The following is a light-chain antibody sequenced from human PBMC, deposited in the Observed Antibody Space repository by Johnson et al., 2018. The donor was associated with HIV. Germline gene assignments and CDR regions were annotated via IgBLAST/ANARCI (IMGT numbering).Light chain of an antibody. V-gene: IGLV1-51*02. CDR1: SSNIGNNY. J-gene: IGLJ1*01. CDR2: ENN. CDR3: GTWDTSLGAQYV. Sequence: QAVLTQPPSVSAAPGQKVTISCSGSSSNIGNNYVSWYQQLPGTAPKLLIYENNKRPSGIPDRFSGSKSGTSATLGITRLQTGDEADYYCGTWDTSLGAQYVFGPGTKVTVL.